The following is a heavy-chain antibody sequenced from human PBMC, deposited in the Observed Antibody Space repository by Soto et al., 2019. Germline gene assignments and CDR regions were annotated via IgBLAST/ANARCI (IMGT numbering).Heavy chain of an antibody. CDR2: IYWDDGK. D-gene: IGHD2-15*01. V-gene: IGHV2-5*02. J-gene: IGHJ4*02. CDR1: GFSLSTSGVG. Sequence: QITLKESGPTLVKPTQTLTLTCTFSGFSLSTSGVGVGWIRQPPGKALEWLALIYWDDGKRYSPSLKSRLTITKDTYKNQVVLTMTNMDPVDTATYYCARLLGYCSGGSCYLYYFDYWGQGTLVTVSS. CDR3: ARLLGYCSGGSCYLYYFDY.